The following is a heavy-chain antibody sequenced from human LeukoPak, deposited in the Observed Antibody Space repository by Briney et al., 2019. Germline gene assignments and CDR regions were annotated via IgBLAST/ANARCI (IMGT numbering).Heavy chain of an antibody. Sequence: GGSLRLSCAASGFTFSDNYMIWIRQAPGKGLEWVSYISRSGSTIYYADPVKGRLTISRDNAKNSLYLQMNSLRAEDTAVYFCARGREYGSGSLHYYYMDVWGKGTTVTVSS. CDR2: ISRSGSTI. D-gene: IGHD3-10*01. J-gene: IGHJ6*03. CDR1: GFTFSDNY. V-gene: IGHV3-11*04. CDR3: ARGREYGSGSLHYYYMDV.